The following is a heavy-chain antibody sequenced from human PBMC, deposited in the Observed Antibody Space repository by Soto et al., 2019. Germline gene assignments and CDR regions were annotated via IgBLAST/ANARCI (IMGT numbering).Heavy chain of an antibody. CDR1: GFTFSSYA. Sequence: GGSLRLSCAASGFTFSSYAMSWVRQAPGKGLEWVSAISGSGGSTYYADSVKGRFTITRDNSKNTLYLQMNSLGAEDTAVYYCAKADDVATIIEDDYCMDVWGKGTTVTVSS. CDR3: AKADDVATIIEDDYCMDV. CDR2: ISGSGGST. D-gene: IGHD5-12*01. V-gene: IGHV3-23*01. J-gene: IGHJ6*03.